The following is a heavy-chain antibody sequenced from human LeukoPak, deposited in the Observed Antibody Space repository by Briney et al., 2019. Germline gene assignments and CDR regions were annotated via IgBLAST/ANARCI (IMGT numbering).Heavy chain of an antibody. CDR2: IYTSGST. V-gene: IGHV4-4*09. Sequence: SETLSLTCTVSGGSISSYYWSWIRQPPGKGLEWIGYIYTSGSTNYNPSLKSRVTISVDTSKNQFSLKLSSVTAADTAVYYCARHPLGSGYHRNDYFDYWGQGTLVTVSS. D-gene: IGHD3-3*01. CDR3: ARHPLGSGYHRNDYFDY. CDR1: GGSISSYY. J-gene: IGHJ4*02.